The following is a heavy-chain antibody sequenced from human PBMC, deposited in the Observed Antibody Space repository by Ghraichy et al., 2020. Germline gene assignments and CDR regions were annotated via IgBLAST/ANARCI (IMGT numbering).Heavy chain of an antibody. CDR1: GAPFSSYY. V-gene: IGHV4-34*01. Sequence: GSLRLSCAGYGAPFSSYYIRWIRQPPGKGLEWIGEINDSGSTNYNPSLKSRVTISVDTSKKQFSLKLSSVTAADTAVFYCANRWSYYFDYWGQGTLVSVAS. CDR3: ANRWSYYFDY. D-gene: IGHD5-24*01. J-gene: IGHJ4*02. CDR2: INDSGST.